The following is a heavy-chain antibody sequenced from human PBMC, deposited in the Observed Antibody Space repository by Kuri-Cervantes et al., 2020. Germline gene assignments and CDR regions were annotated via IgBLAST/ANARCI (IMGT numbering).Heavy chain of an antibody. D-gene: IGHD4-11*01. CDR1: GFTFSSYE. CDR3: ARISGVGNYVLDDY. J-gene: IGHJ4*02. CDR2: ISSSGSII. Sequence: GESLKISCAASGFTFSSYEMNWVRQAPGKGLEWVSYISSSGSIIYYADSVKGRFTISRDNAKNSLYLQMNSLRAEDTAVYYCARISGVGNYVLDDYWGQGTLVTVSS. V-gene: IGHV3-48*03.